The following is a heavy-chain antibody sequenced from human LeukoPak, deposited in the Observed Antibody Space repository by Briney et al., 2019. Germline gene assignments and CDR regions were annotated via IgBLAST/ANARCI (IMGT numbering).Heavy chain of an antibody. CDR3: ARESGTSALDAFDI. Sequence: GGSLRLSCAASGFTFRDYSMNWVRQAPGKGLEWVSSISSSSSYIYYADSVKGRFTISRDNAKNSLYLQMNSLRAEDTAVYYCARESGTSALDAFDIWGQGTMVTVSS. CDR1: GFTFRDYS. V-gene: IGHV3-21*01. D-gene: IGHD1-7*01. J-gene: IGHJ3*02. CDR2: ISSSSSYI.